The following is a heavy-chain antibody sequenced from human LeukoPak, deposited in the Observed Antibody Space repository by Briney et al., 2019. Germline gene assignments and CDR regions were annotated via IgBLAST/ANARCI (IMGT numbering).Heavy chain of an antibody. D-gene: IGHD1-26*01. J-gene: IGHJ4*02. V-gene: IGHV3-53*01. CDR3: TRGKADSPMWVVEPPYFDN. CDR2: VYSVGTQ. Sequence: GGSLRLSCAAPLFIVSKTYMSCGRQTLRERLEWVSLVYSVGTQYQAKSVRGRVHFPTHYSKNTIFLQMNSMTVEDTAIYFFTRGKADSPMWVVEPPYFDNWGQGTLVTVSS. CDR1: LFIVSKTY.